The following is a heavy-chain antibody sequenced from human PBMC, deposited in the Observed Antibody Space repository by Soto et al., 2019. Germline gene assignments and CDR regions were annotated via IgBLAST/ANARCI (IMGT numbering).Heavy chain of an antibody. CDR2: ISYDGSNT. Sequence: SXGSLRPSFAASGFTFSGYAMHWVRQAPGKGLDWVAVISYDGSNTSYEDSVKVRFTISRDNSNNKLYLQMNSLRAEDTAVYYCARSVHCSSTSGTLDWGQGTTVTVSS. J-gene: IGHJ4*02. D-gene: IGHD2-2*01. V-gene: IGHV3-30-3*01. CDR3: ARSVHCSSTSGTLD. CDR1: GFTFSGYA.